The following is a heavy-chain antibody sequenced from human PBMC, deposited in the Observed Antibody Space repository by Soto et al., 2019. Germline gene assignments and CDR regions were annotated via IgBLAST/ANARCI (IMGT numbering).Heavy chain of an antibody. CDR3: AKGGRSSSPRWWFDP. CDR1: GFTFSAYA. J-gene: IGHJ5*02. Sequence: GGSLRLSCAASGFTFSAYAMTWVRQAPGKGLEWVSGISYGGGSIYYADSVKGRFTISRDNSKNTLYLQMDSLRAEDTAIYYCAKGGRSSSPRWWFDPWGQGTLVTVS. D-gene: IGHD2-2*01. V-gene: IGHV3-23*01. CDR2: ISYGGGSI.